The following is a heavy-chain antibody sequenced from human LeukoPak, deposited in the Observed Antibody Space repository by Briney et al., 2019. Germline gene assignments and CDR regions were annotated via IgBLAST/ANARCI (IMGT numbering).Heavy chain of an antibody. CDR2: IYYSGST. CDR3: ARGRDGDY. Sequence: SETLSLTCTVSGGSISSGDYYWIWIRQPPGKGLEWIGYIYYSGSTCYNPSLKSRVTISVDTSKNQFSLKLSSVTAADTAVYYCARGRDGDYWGQGTLVTVSS. J-gene: IGHJ4*02. CDR1: GGSISSGDYY. D-gene: IGHD5-24*01. V-gene: IGHV4-30-4*08.